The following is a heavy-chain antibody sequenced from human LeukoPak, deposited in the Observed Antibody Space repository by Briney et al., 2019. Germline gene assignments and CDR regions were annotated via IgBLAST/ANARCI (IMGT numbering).Heavy chain of an antibody. CDR3: ARGAAAGPIPEYFQH. Sequence: GGSPRLSCAASGFTFSSYEMNWVRQAPGKGLEWVSYISSSGSTIYYADSVKGRFTISRDNAKNSLYLQMNSLRAEDTAVYYCARGAAAGPIPEYFQHWGQGTLVTGSS. D-gene: IGHD6-13*01. J-gene: IGHJ1*01. CDR2: ISSSGSTI. V-gene: IGHV3-48*03. CDR1: GFTFSSYE.